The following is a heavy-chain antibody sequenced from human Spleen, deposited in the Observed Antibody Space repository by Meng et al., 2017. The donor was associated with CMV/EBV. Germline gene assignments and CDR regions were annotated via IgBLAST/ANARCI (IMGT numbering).Heavy chain of an antibody. V-gene: IGHV3-74*01. CDR2: VNSDGSST. J-gene: IGHJ4*02. Sequence: GESLKISCAASGFTFSSYSMNWVRQAPGKGLVWVSRVNSDGSSTIYADFVKGRFTMSRDNAKNTLYLQMNSLRAEDTAVYYCTGTNYDFRHWGQGTLVTVSS. CDR1: GFTFSSYS. D-gene: IGHD3-3*01. CDR3: TGTNYDFRH.